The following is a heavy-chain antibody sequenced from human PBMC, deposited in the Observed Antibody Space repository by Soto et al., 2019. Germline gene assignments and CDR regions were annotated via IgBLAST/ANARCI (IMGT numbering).Heavy chain of an antibody. J-gene: IGHJ6*02. D-gene: IGHD4-17*01. CDR2: SNGGNGFT. CDR3: ARLSYSDALDV. V-gene: IGHV1-3*02. Sequence: QVQXVQSGAEVRTPGASVKISCKAFGYTFRSHGVQWVRQAPGQRLEWVGWSNGGNGFTKYSQEFQDIVAITRDTAASTIYMELHSLTSDDTAVYYCARLSYSDALDVWGQGTTVTVSS. CDR1: GYTFRSHG.